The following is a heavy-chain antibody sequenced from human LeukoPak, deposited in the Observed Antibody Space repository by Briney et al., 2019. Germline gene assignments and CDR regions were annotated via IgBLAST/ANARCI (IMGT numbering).Heavy chain of an antibody. Sequence: GGSLRLSCAASGFTFSSYDMHWVRQATGKGLEWVSAIGTAGDTYYPGSVKGRFTISRENAKNSLYLRMNSLRAGDTAVYYCARESGAAGEFDYWGQGTLVTVSS. V-gene: IGHV3-13*01. CDR2: IGTAGDT. CDR1: GFTFSSYD. J-gene: IGHJ4*02. D-gene: IGHD6-13*01. CDR3: ARESGAAGEFDY.